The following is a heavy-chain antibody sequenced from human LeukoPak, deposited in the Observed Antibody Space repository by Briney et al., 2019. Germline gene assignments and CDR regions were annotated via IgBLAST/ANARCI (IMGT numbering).Heavy chain of an antibody. CDR1: GFTFADYL. J-gene: IGHJ4*02. V-gene: IGHV3-49*03. CDR2: IRSKTYGGTT. D-gene: IGHD2-2*01. CDR3: AKPATSILIYFDS. Sequence: GGSLRLSCTASGFTFADYLMSWFRQAPGKGLEWVGFIRSKTYGGTTEYAASVKGRFTISRDDSESIAYLQMNSLETGDTAVYYCAKPATSILIYFDSWGQGTLVTVSS.